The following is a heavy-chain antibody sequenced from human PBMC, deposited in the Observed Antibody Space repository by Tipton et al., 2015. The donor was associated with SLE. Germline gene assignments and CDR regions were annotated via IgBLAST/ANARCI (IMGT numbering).Heavy chain of an antibody. J-gene: IGHJ1*01. Sequence: QLVQSGAEVKKPGASVKVSCKASGYTFTGYYMHWVRQAPGQGLEWMGWINPNSGGTNYAQKFQGRVTMTRDTSISTAYMELSRRRSDDPAVYYCARAYCSSASCSDRGYFQHWGQGTLVTVSS. CDR1: GYTFTGYY. D-gene: IGHD2-2*01. CDR3: ARAYCSSASCSDRGYFQH. CDR2: INPNSGGT. V-gene: IGHV1-2*02.